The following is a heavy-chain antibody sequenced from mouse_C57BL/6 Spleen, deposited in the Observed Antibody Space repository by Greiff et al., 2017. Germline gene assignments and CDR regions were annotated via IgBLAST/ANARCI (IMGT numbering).Heavy chain of an antibody. J-gene: IGHJ2*01. CDR3: AVWDYFDY. V-gene: IGHV1-69*01. D-gene: IGHD4-1*01. CDR2: IDPSDSYT. Sequence: QVQLQQPGAELVMPGASVKLSCKASGYTFTSYWMHWVKQRPGQGLEWIGEIDPSDSYTNYNQKFKGKSTLTVDKSSSPAYMQLSSLTSEDSAVYYCAVWDYFDYWGQGTTLTVSS. CDR1: GYTFTSYW.